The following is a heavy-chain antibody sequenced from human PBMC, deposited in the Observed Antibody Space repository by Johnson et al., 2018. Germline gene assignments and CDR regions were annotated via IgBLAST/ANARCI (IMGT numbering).Heavy chain of an antibody. Sequence: VQLVESGGAVVQPGGSLRLSCVVSGFTFRNYAMNWVRQVPGKGLEWVSSISENGHKTYYADSVKGRFTISRDNSKNTVYIQMNNLRVADTAVYYCARDGGYYYDSSGYYLAEYFQHWGQGTLVTVSS. CDR2: ISENGHKT. J-gene: IGHJ1*01. CDR3: ARDGGYYYDSSGYYLAEYFQH. D-gene: IGHD3-22*01. CDR1: GFTFRNYA. V-gene: IGHV3-23*04.